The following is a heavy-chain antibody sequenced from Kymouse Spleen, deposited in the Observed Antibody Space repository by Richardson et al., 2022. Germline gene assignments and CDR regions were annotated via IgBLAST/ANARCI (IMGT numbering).Heavy chain of an antibody. V-gene: IGHV3-30*18. CDR2: ISYDGSNK. Sequence: QVQLVESGGGVVQPGRSLRLSCAASGFTFSSYGMHWVRQAPGKGLEWVAVISYDGSNKYYADSVKGRFTISRDNSKNTLYLQMNSLRAEDTAVYYCAKEGSSSYAFDIWGQGTMVTVSS. J-gene: IGHJ3*02. D-gene: IGHD6-6*01. CDR3: AKEGSSSYAFDI. CDR1: GFTFSSYG.